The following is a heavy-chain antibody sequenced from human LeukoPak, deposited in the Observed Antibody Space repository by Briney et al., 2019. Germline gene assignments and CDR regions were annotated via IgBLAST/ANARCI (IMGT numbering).Heavy chain of an antibody. Sequence: ASVTLSCTASGYTFTGYYMHWVRQAPGQGLEWMGWINPNSGGTNYAQTFQGRVTMTRDTSISTAYMELSRLRSDDTAVYYCARVPHPITMVRGVIVWFDPWGQGTLVTVSS. J-gene: IGHJ5*02. V-gene: IGHV1-2*02. CDR1: GYTFTGYY. CDR3: ARVPHPITMVRGVIVWFDP. D-gene: IGHD3-10*01. CDR2: INPNSGGT.